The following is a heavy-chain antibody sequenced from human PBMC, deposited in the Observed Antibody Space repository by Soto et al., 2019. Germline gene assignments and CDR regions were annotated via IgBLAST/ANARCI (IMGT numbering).Heavy chain of an antibody. CDR2: IYRSGSI. J-gene: IGHJ4*02. CDR3: ARLAYGDHFDY. Sequence: TLSLTWAVSGGSISSGGYSWSWIRQPPGKGLEGIGYIYRSGSIYYNPSFKSRVTISVDASKNQFSLNLSSVTAADTAVYYCARLAYGDHFDYWGQGTLVTVSS. CDR1: GGSISSGGYS. V-gene: IGHV4-30-2*02. D-gene: IGHD4-17*01.